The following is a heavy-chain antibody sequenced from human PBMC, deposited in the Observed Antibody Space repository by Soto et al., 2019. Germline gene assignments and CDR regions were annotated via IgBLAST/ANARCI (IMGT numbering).Heavy chain of an antibody. D-gene: IGHD3-22*01. V-gene: IGHV1-18*01. CDR2: ISAYNGNT. CDR3: ARARDSSGRGAFDI. CDR1: GFTFSRYG. J-gene: IGHJ3*02. Sequence: GASVKVSCKASGFTFSRYGISRGGQAPGQGLEWMGWISAYNGNTNYAQKLQGRVTMTTDTSTSTAYMELRSLRSDDTAVYYCARARDSSGRGAFDIWGQGTMVTVSS.